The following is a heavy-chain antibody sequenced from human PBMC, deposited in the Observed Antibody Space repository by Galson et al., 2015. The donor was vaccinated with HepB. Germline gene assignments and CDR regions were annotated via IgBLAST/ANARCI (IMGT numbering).Heavy chain of an antibody. CDR1: GDSTSSNSYY. Sequence: ETLSLTCTVSGDSTSSNSYYWGWIRQPPGKGLEWIGSLYYSGSSYYNPSLKSRVTISKDTSKNQFSLKLTSVTAADTAVYYCARAPDYWGQGTLVTVSS. V-gene: IGHV4-39*01. CDR2: LYYSGSS. J-gene: IGHJ4*02. CDR3: ARAPDY.